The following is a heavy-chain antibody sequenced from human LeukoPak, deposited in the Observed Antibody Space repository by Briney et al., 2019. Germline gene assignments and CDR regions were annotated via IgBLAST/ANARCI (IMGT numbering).Heavy chain of an antibody. CDR1: GYSISSGYY. J-gene: IGHJ3*02. V-gene: IGHV4-38-2*02. CDR2: IYHSGST. Sequence: SETLSLTCTVSGYSISSGYYWGWIRQPPGKGLEWIGSIYHSGSTYYNPSLKSRVTISVDTSKNQFSLKLSSVTAAGTAVYYCARVAPDAAFDIWGQGIMVTVSS. D-gene: IGHD3-3*02. CDR3: ARVAPDAAFDI.